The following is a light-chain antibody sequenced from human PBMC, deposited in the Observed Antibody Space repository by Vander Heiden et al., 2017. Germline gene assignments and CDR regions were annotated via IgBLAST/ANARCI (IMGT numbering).Light chain of an antibody. V-gene: IGKV3D-15*01. CDR3: QQYNNWPRT. J-gene: IGKJ1*01. CDR1: QSIGGC. Sequence: VMPPSPTPPSASPGERATLSCRAGQSIGGCFAWYQQKPGQAPRLLIYGASTRATGVPARFSGSGSGTEFTLTISSLQSEDFAVYYCQQYNNWPRTFGQGTKVEIK. CDR2: GAS.